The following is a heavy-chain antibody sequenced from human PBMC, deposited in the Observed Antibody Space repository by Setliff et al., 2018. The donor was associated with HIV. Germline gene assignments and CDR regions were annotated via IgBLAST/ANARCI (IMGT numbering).Heavy chain of an antibody. D-gene: IGHD2-15*01. J-gene: IGHJ4*02. V-gene: IGHV3-48*04. CDR1: QISFKTYS. CDR3: ARGYPHYCSGGICLPRYYYFDY. CDR2: ISGSDGTV. Sequence: GESLKISCVASQISFKTYSMNWVRQAPGKGLEWVSYISGSDGTVFYADSVRGRFIISRDDAKNSLYLQMNSLGAEDTAVYYCARGYPHYCSGGICLPRYYYFDYWGQGALVTVSS.